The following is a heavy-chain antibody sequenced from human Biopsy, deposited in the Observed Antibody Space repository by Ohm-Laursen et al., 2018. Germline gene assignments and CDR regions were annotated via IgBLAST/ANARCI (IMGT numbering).Heavy chain of an antibody. Sequence: ASVKVSCKASGYTFTGYFIHWVRQAPGQGLEWMAWINPNNGATNYAQKFQGRVTMTRDTSISTAYMELDRLTSDDTAVYFCVRDLGEAAGLGLHSGYWGQGTLVTVSS. J-gene: IGHJ4*02. V-gene: IGHV1-2*02. CDR3: VRDLGEAAGLGLHSGY. CDR2: INPNNGAT. D-gene: IGHD6-13*01. CDR1: GYTFTGYF.